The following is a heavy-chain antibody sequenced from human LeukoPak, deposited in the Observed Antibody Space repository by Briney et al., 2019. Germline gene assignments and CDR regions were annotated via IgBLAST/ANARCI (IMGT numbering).Heavy chain of an antibody. V-gene: IGHV4-61*08. D-gene: IGHD3-3*01. CDR3: ARGEYYDFWSGYYGPYDY. Sequence: SETLSLTCTVSGGSISSGGYYWSWIRQHPGKGLEWIGYIYYSGSTNYNPSLKSRVTISVDTSKNQFSLKLSSVTAADTAVYYCARGEYYDFWSGYYGPYDYWGQGTLVTVSS. J-gene: IGHJ4*02. CDR2: IYYSGST. CDR1: GGSISSGGYY.